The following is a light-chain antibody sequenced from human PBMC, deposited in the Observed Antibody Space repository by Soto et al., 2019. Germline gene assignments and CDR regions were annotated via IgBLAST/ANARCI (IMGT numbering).Light chain of an antibody. CDR1: RSLVNNDGNTY. CDR3: MHATEFPRT. J-gene: IGKJ1*01. V-gene: IGKV2-24*01. CDR2: QIS. Sequence: DIVMTQTPLSSPVTLGQPASISCRSSRSLVNNDGNTYLSWLHQRPGQPPRLLIYQISKRFSGVPDRFSGSGAGTDFTLKISRVEAEDVGVYYCMHATEFPRTFGQGTKVEIK.